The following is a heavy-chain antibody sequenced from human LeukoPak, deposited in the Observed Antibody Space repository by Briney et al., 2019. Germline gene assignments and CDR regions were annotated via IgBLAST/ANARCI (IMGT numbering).Heavy chain of an antibody. J-gene: IGHJ4*02. V-gene: IGHV3-33*06. CDR3: ANDAQRGFDYSNSLEH. D-gene: IGHD4-11*01. CDR1: GFTFSHFG. CDR2: IWSDATNQ. Sequence: PGGSLRLSCEASGFTFSHFGMHWVRQAPGKGLEWVAVIWSDATNQYYGDSVKGRFTISRDNFKKTVSLQMDSLRAEDTAVYYCANDAQRGFDYSNSLEHWGQGSLVTVSS.